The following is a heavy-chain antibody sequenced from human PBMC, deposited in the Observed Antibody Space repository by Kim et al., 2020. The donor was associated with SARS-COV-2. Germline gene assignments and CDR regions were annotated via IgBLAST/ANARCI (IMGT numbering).Heavy chain of an antibody. CDR3: ARGRGAATTDAFDI. V-gene: IGHV3-21*01. J-gene: IGHJ3*02. CDR1: GFTFSSYS. D-gene: IGHD5-12*01. Sequence: GGSLRLSCAASGFTFSSYSMNWVRQAPGKGLEWVSSISSSSSYIYYADSVKGRFTISRDNAKNSLYLQMNSLRAEDTAVYYCARGRGAATTDAFDIWGQGTMVTVSS. CDR2: ISSSSSYI.